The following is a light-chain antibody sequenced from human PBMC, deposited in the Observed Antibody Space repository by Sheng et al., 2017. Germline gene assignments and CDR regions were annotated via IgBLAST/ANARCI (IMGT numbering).Light chain of an antibody. V-gene: IGKV1-16*01. Sequence: DIQMTQSPSSLSASVGDRVTITCRASQGIGNSLAWFQQRPGEGPKSLISTASSLQSGVPSRFSGSGSGTDFTLTISGLQPEDFATYYCQQYGTYPITFGQGTRLEIK. CDR3: QQYGTYPIT. CDR2: TAS. J-gene: IGKJ5*01. CDR1: QGIGNS.